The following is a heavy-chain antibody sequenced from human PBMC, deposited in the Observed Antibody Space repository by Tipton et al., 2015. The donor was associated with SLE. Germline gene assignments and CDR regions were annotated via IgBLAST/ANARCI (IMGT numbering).Heavy chain of an antibody. Sequence: RSLRLSCTVSGFTFGDYAMSWDRQAPGKGLERVGFIRSKDYGGSPEYAASVKGKFTISRDDSKNIAYLQMNGLKTEDTTVYYCTRMTCSGGSCPNEYWGQGTLVTVSS. D-gene: IGHD2-15*01. J-gene: IGHJ4*02. CDR1: GFTFGDYA. V-gene: IGHV3-49*04. CDR3: TRMTCSGGSCPNEY. CDR2: IRSKDYGGSP.